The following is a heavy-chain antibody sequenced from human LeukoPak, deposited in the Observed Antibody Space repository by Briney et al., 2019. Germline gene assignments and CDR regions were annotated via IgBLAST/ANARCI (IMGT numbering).Heavy chain of an antibody. CDR1: GGSFSGYY. V-gene: IGHV4-34*01. Sequence: SETLSLTCAVYGGSFSGYYWSWIRQPPGKGLEWIGEINHSGSTNYNPSLKSRVTISVDTSKNQFSLKLSSVIAADTAVYYCARGQYYDFWSGYYTSAEYFQHWGQGTLVTVSS. CDR2: INHSGST. J-gene: IGHJ1*01. CDR3: ARGQYYDFWSGYYTSAEYFQH. D-gene: IGHD3-3*01.